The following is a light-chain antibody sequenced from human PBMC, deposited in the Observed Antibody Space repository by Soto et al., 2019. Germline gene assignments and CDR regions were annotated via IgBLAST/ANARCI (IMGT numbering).Light chain of an antibody. J-gene: IGKJ1*01. V-gene: IGKV1-27*01. CDR1: QDISSF. Sequence: DIQMTQSPSSLSASVRDRVTITCRASQDISSFLAWYQQKPGKVPKLLIYAASTLQSGVPSRFSGSGSGTDFTLTISSLQPEDFSTYFCQKYNGDPQTFGQGTKVDIK. CDR3: QKYNGDPQT. CDR2: AAS.